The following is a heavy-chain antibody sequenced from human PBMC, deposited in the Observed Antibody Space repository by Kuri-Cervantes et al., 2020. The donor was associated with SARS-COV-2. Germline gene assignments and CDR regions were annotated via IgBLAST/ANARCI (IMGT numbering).Heavy chain of an antibody. D-gene: IGHD1-26*01. Sequence: GESLKISCAASGFTFSGYAMSWVRQAPGKGLEWVSAISGSGGSTYYADSVKGRFTISRDNSKNTLYLQMNSLRAEDTAVYYCAKVFSGSYILDAFDIWGQGTMVTVSS. J-gene: IGHJ3*02. CDR1: GFTFSGYA. CDR2: ISGSGGST. V-gene: IGHV3-23*01. CDR3: AKVFSGSYILDAFDI.